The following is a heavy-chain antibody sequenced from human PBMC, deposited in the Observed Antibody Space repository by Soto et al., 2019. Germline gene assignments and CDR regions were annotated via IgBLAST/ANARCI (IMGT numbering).Heavy chain of an antibody. CDR2: IYYSGST. Sequence: SETLSLTCTVSGGSISSYYWSWIRQPPGKGLEWIGYIYYSGSTNYNPSLKSRVTISVDTSKNQFSLKLSSVTAADTAVYYCARDNRRGGEDYGMDVWGQGTTVTVSS. CDR3: ARDNRRGGEDYGMDV. V-gene: IGHV4-59*01. D-gene: IGHD3-10*01. CDR1: GGSISSYY. J-gene: IGHJ6*02.